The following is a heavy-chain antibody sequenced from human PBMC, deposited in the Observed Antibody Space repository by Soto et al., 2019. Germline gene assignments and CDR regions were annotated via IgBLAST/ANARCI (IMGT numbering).Heavy chain of an antibody. CDR3: ARSPRHDYYYYGMDV. CDR1: GGSIGSVGYY. CDR2: IYYSGST. Sequence: IQCVTWSVAGGSIGSVGYYLRWISKHPGKGLEWIGYIYYSGSTYYNPSLKSRVTISVDTSKNQFSLKLSSVTAADTAAYYCARSPRHDYYYYGMDVWCQGTTVTVSS. V-gene: IGHV4-31*02. J-gene: IGHJ6*02. D-gene: IGHD3-16*01.